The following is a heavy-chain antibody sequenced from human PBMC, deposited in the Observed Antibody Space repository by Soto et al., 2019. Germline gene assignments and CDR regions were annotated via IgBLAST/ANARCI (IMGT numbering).Heavy chain of an antibody. Sequence: GGSLRLSCAASGFTFSSYWMHWFRQAPGKGLVWVSRINSDGSSTSYADSVKGRFTISRDNAKNTLYLQMNSLRAEDTAVYYCARDPVLMVYANTPIPLNYYYYMDVWGKGPRSPSP. V-gene: IGHV3-74*01. J-gene: IGHJ6*03. CDR3: ARDPVLMVYANTPIPLNYYYYMDV. CDR1: GFTFSSYW. CDR2: INSDGSST. D-gene: IGHD2-8*01.